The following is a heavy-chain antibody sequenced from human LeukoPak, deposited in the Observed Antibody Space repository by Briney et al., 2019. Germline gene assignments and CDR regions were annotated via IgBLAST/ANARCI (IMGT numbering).Heavy chain of an antibody. CDR3: ATGAHCSSTSCYRDYYYYMDV. Sequence: ASVKVSCKVSGYTLTELSMHWVRQAPGKGLEWMGSFDPEDGETIYAQKFQGRVTMTEDTSTDTAYMELSSLRSEDTAVYYCATGAHCSSTSCYRDYYYYMDVWGKGTTVTVSS. V-gene: IGHV1-24*01. CDR2: FDPEDGET. J-gene: IGHJ6*03. CDR1: GYTLTELS. D-gene: IGHD2-2*02.